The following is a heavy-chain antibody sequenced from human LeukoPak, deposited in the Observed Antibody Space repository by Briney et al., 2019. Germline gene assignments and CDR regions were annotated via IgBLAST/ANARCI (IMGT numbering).Heavy chain of an antibody. CDR1: GFTLSSYW. CDR2: IKSDGSST. CDR3: ARDHYLGPFDY. J-gene: IGHJ4*02. Sequence: PGGSLRLSCAASGFTLSSYWMHWVRQAPGKGLVWVSRIKSDGSSTSYADSVKGRFTISRDNAKNTLYLQMNSLRAEDTAVYYCARDHYLGPFDYWGQGALVTVSS. V-gene: IGHV3-74*01. D-gene: IGHD3/OR15-3a*01.